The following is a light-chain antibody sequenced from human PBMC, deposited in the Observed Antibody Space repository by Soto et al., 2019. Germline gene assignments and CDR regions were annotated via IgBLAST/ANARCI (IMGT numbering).Light chain of an antibody. CDR3: QQYDSLPFT. Sequence: DIQMTQSPSSLSASVGDRVTITCQASQDITKYLNWFQQNPGKAPKLLIYAASNLETGVPSRFSGSGSKTDFSFTISSLQPEDIATYYCQQYDSLPFTFGPGTTVDFK. V-gene: IGKV1-33*01. J-gene: IGKJ3*01. CDR1: QDITKY. CDR2: AAS.